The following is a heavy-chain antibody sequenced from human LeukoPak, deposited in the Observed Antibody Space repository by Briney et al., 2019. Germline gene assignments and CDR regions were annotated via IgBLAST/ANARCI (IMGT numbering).Heavy chain of an antibody. D-gene: IGHD4-23*01. CDR1: GFTFSGYS. V-gene: IGHV3-48*02. Sequence: GGSLRLSCAASGFTFSGYSMNWVRQAPGKGLEWVSYITSSSSTIYYADSVKGRFTISRDNAKNSLYLQMNSLRDEDTAVYYCARVTTGKGGNADYWGQGTLVTVSS. CDR3: ARVTTGKGGNADY. CDR2: ITSSSSTI. J-gene: IGHJ4*02.